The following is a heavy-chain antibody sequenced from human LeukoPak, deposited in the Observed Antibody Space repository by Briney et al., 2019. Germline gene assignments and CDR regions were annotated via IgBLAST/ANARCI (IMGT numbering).Heavy chain of an antibody. CDR1: GGSISSSSYY. Sequence: LSLTCTVSGGSISSSSYYWGWIRQPPGKGLEWVSYISSSGSTIYYADSVKGRFTISRDNAKNSLYLQMNSLRAEDTAVYYCARSVGGVIGRYYFDYWGQGTLVTVSS. V-gene: IGHV3-11*04. J-gene: IGHJ4*02. CDR2: ISSSGSTI. CDR3: ARSVGGVIGRYYFDY. D-gene: IGHD3-16*02.